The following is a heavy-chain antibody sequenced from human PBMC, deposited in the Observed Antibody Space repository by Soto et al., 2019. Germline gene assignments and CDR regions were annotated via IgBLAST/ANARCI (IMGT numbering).Heavy chain of an antibody. CDR3: ARAAPTGYYDRSTSPPYGYYGIEV. J-gene: IGHJ6*02. D-gene: IGHD3-9*01. CDR2: TYYRSKWYN. Sequence: PSQTLSLTCAISGDSFSSNSAAWNWIRQSPSRDLEWLGRTYYRSKWYNDYAVSVKSRITINSDTSKNQFSLQLNSVTPEDTAVYYCARAAPTGYYDRSTSPPYGYYGIEVWSQGSTSTVSS. CDR1: GDSFSSNSAA. V-gene: IGHV6-1*01.